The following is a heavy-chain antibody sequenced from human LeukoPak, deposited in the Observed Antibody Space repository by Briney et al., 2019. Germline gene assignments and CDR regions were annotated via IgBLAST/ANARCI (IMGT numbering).Heavy chain of an antibody. V-gene: IGHV4-34*01. D-gene: IGHD6-13*01. CDR3: ARSYSSSFWFDP. Sequence: LRLSCAASGFTFSSYAMHWVRQPPGKGLEWIGEINHSGSTNYNPSLKSRVTISVDTSKNQFSLKLSSVTAADTAVYYCARSYSSSFWFDPWGQGTLVTVSS. CDR2: INHSGST. CDR1: GFTFSSYA. J-gene: IGHJ5*02.